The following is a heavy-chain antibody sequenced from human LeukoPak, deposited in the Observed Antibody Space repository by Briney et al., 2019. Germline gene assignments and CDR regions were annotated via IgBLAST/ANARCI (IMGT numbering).Heavy chain of an antibody. Sequence: SETLSLTCAVYGGSFSGYYWSWIRQPPGKGLEWIGEINHSGSTNYNPSLKSRVTISVDTSKNQFSLKLSSVTAADTAVYYCARLGAVAGTDPFDYWGQGTLVTVSS. CDR2: INHSGST. CDR1: GGSFSGYY. D-gene: IGHD6-19*01. V-gene: IGHV4-34*01. CDR3: ARLGAVAGTDPFDY. J-gene: IGHJ4*02.